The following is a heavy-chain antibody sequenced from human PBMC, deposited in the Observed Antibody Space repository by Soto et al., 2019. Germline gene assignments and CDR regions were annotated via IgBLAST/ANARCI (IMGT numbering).Heavy chain of an antibody. J-gene: IGHJ6*03. Sequence: PGKGLEWMGIIYPGDSDTRYSPSFQGQVTISADKSISTAYLQWSSLKASDTAMYYCARSPFMTTVTTGDYYYYTDVWCKVTTVSDSS. D-gene: IGHD4-17*01. CDR2: IYPGDSDT. V-gene: IGHV5-51*01. CDR3: ARSPFMTTVTTGDYYYYTDV.